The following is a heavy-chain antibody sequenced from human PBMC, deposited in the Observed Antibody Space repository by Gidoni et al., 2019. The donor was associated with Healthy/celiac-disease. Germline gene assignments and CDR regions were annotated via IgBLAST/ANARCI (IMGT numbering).Heavy chain of an antibody. D-gene: IGHD6-19*01. CDR1: GFTFDDYA. V-gene: IGHV3-9*01. CDR3: AKDSRRSSGWDPLFDY. J-gene: IGHJ4*02. CDR2: ISWNSGSI. Sequence: EVQLVESGGGLVQPGRSLRLSCAASGFTFDDYAMHWVRQAPGKGLEWVSGISWNSGSIGYADSVKGRFTISRDNAKNSLYLQMNSLRAEDTALYYCAKDSRRSSGWDPLFDYWGQGTLVTVSS.